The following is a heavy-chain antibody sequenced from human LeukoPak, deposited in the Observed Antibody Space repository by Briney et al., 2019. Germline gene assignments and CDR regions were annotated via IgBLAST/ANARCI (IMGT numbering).Heavy chain of an antibody. J-gene: IGHJ3*02. CDR2: ISSTSTYI. CDR1: GFTFSRAT. Sequence: PGVSLRLSCVVSGFTFSRATMNWVRQAPGKGLEWVSSISSTSTYINYADSVKGRFTISRDNAKKSLYLQMNGLRGEDTAMYYCAGDDYGDYEDGFDIWGQGTMVTVSS. CDR3: AGDDYGDYEDGFDI. V-gene: IGHV3-21*01. D-gene: IGHD4-17*01.